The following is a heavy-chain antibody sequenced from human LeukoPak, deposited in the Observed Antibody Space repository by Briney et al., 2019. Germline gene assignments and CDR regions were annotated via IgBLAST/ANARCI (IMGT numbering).Heavy chain of an antibody. V-gene: IGHV3-23*01. CDR1: GFTFSSSA. Sequence: GGSLRLSCAASGFTFSSSAMSWVRQAPGKGLEWVSAISNNGGYTYYADSVQGRFTISRDNSKSMLCLQMNSLRAEDTAVYYCAKDEGLRYFDWLWAYYYGMDVWGQGTTVTVSS. D-gene: IGHD3-9*01. J-gene: IGHJ6*02. CDR3: AKDEGLRYFDWLWAYYYGMDV. CDR2: ISNNGGYT.